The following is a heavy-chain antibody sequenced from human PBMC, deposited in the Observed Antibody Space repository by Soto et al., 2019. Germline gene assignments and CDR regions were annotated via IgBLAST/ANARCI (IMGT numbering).Heavy chain of an antibody. D-gene: IGHD2-15*01. CDR1: CDPFSSSNW. J-gene: IGHJ4*02. Sequence: HVQLQESGPGLVEPSGTLSLTCGVSCDPFSSSNWWTWVRPPPGKGLVWIGDILHTGHTDYSPSLRSRLTISIDSSKKEFSLTLTSVTATDTAIYYCARSPRRVDGKWYLDYWGQGVLVTVSS. V-gene: IGHV4-4*02. CDR2: ILHTGHT. CDR3: ARSPRRVDGKWYLDY.